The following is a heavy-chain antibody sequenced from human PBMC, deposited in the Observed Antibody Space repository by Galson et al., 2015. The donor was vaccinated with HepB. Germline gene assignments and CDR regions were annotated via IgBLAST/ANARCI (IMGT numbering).Heavy chain of an antibody. CDR3: AKGGYCSGGSCYSARYYYYYYMDV. J-gene: IGHJ6*03. Sequence: SLRLSCAASGFTFDDYAMHWVRQAPGKGLEWVSGISWNSGSIGYADSVKGRFTISRDNAKNSLYLQMNSLRAEDTALYYCAKGGYCSGGSCYSARYYYYYYMDVWGKGTTVTVSS. V-gene: IGHV3-9*01. CDR2: ISWNSGSI. D-gene: IGHD2-15*01. CDR1: GFTFDDYA.